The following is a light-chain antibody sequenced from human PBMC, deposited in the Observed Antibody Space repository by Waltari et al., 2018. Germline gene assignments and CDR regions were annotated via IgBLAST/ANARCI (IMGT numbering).Light chain of an antibody. V-gene: IGLV1-47*01. Sequence: QSVLTQPPSVSGTPGQRLTISCSGSGSNIKSSYIYWYQKLAGSAPKLRIFENDQRPSGVPDGFAASKSGTSASLAINGLRSEDEALYYCATWDDSRSFFGGGTKLTVL. J-gene: IGLJ2*01. CDR3: ATWDDSRSF. CDR2: END. CDR1: GSNIKSSY.